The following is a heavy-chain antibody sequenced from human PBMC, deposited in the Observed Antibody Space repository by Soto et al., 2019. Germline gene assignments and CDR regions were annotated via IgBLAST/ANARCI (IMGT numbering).Heavy chain of an antibody. CDR1: GFTFSNAW. V-gene: IGHV3-15*07. D-gene: IGHD3-16*02. Sequence: EVQLVESGGGLVKPGGSLRLSCEASGFTFSNAWMNWVRQAPGKGLEWVGRIKSKTDGGTTDYAAPVKGRFTISRDDSKNTLYLQMNSLKTEDTAVYYCTTGLRRWGSYRHHAFDIWGQGTMVTVSS. J-gene: IGHJ3*02. CDR3: TTGLRRWGSYRHHAFDI. CDR2: IKSKTDGGTT.